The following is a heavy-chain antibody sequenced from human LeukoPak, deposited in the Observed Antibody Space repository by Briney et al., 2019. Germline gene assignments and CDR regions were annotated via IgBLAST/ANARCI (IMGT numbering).Heavy chain of an antibody. CDR3: AKPGVRGVLNEYYFDY. J-gene: IGHJ4*02. CDR1: GFTFSSYG. Sequence: PGGSPRLSCAASGFTFSSYGMHWVRQAPGKGLEWVAFIHFDGSNEYYADSVKGRFTISRDNSKNTLYLQMNSLRAQDTAVYYCAKPGVRGVLNEYYFDYWGQGTLVTVSS. CDR2: IHFDGSNE. V-gene: IGHV3-30*02. D-gene: IGHD3-10*01.